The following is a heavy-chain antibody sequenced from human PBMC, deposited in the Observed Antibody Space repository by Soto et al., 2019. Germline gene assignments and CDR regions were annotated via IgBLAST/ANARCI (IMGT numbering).Heavy chain of an antibody. CDR3: ARDTRMYDILTGYPEYYFDY. Sequence: GGSLRLSCAASGFTFSDYYMSWIRQGPGKGLEWVSYISSSGSTIYYADSVKGRFTISRDNAKNSLYLQMNSLRAEDTAVYYCARDTRMYDILTGYPEYYFDYWGQGTLVTVSS. V-gene: IGHV3-11*01. CDR1: GFTFSDYY. CDR2: ISSSGSTI. J-gene: IGHJ4*02. D-gene: IGHD3-9*01.